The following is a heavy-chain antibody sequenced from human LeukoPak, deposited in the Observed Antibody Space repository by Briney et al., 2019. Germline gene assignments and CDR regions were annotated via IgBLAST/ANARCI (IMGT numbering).Heavy chain of an antibody. Sequence: PGGSLRLSCAASGFTVSSNYMSWVRQAPGKGLEWVSVIYSGGSTYYADSVKGRFTISRDNSKNTLYLQMNSLRAEDTAVYYCARDQYSYTYYMDVWGKGTTVTVSS. D-gene: IGHD5-18*01. CDR3: ARDQYSYTYYMDV. V-gene: IGHV3-53*01. J-gene: IGHJ6*03. CDR1: GFTVSSNY. CDR2: IYSGGST.